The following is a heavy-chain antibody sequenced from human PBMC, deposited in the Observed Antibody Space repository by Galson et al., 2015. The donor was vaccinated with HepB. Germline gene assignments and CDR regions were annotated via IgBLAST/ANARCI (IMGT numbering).Heavy chain of an antibody. D-gene: IGHD4-17*01. CDR1: GFTFSSHA. V-gene: IGHV3-23*01. J-gene: IGHJ4*02. CDR2: ISGSGGRT. CDR3: AKYSLRCHFDY. Sequence: SLRLSCAASGFTFSSHAMSWVRQAPGKGLEWVPAISGSGGRTYYEDSVKGRFTISRDNSKNTLYLQMNSLRAEDSAVYYFAKYSLRCHFDYWFQGTLVTVSS.